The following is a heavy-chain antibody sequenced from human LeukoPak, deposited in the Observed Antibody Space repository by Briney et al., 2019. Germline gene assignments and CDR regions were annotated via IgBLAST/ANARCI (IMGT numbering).Heavy chain of an antibody. Sequence: GGSLRLSCAASGFTFDDYAMHWVRQAPGKGLEWVSGISWNSGSIGYADSVKGRFTISRDNAKNSLYLQMNSLRAEDTALYYCAKDRSSGWYYFDYWGQGTLVTVSS. CDR3: AKDRSSGWYYFDY. J-gene: IGHJ4*02. V-gene: IGHV3-9*01. CDR1: GFTFDDYA. D-gene: IGHD6-19*01. CDR2: ISWNSGSI.